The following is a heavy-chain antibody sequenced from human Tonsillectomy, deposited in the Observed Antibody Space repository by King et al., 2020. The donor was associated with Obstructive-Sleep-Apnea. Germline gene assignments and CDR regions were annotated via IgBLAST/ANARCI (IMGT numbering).Heavy chain of an antibody. CDR3: ARTPGYYDSSGYYPSGPDY. Sequence: QVQLQESGPGLVKPSDTLSLICAVSGYFISSSDWWGWLRQPPGKGLEWIGYIHYRGNTYYNPSLESRVTMSLDTSKNQFSLKLNSVTAVDTAVYYCARTPGYYDSSGYYPSGPDYWGQGTLVTVSS. D-gene: IGHD3-22*01. J-gene: IGHJ4*02. CDR2: IHYRGNT. CDR1: GYFISSSDW. V-gene: IGHV4-28*01.